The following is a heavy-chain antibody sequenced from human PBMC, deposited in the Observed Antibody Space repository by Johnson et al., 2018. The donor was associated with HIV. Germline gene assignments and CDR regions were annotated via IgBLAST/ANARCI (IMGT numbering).Heavy chain of an antibody. Sequence: QEQLVESGGGVVQPGRSLRFSCAASGFTFSSYAMHWVRQAPGKGLEWVSVIYSGGSTYYADSVKGRFTISRDNSKNTLYLQMNSLRAEDTAVYYCARLEYSSVSPLLGAFDIWGQGTMVTVSS. CDR2: IYSGGST. V-gene: IGHV3-NL1*01. J-gene: IGHJ3*02. CDR1: GFTFSSYA. D-gene: IGHD6-6*01. CDR3: ARLEYSSVSPLLGAFDI.